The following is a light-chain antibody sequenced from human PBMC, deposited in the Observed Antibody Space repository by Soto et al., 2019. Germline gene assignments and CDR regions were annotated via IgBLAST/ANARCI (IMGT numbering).Light chain of an antibody. Sequence: EIVLTQSPATLSLSPGERANLSCRASQSVGSFLAWYQQKPGQAPRLPIYDASNRATGIPARFSGSGSRTDFTLTISRLEPEGFAVYFCQQRSNWPPTVGEGTRLEIK. J-gene: IGKJ5*01. V-gene: IGKV3-11*01. CDR2: DAS. CDR1: QSVGSF. CDR3: QQRSNWPPT.